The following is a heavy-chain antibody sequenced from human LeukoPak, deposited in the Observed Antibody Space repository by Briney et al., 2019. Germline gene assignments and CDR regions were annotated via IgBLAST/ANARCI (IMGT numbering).Heavy chain of an antibody. V-gene: IGHV4-39*01. CDR2: MYYTGTT. CDR3: ARLFLAARHFDL. Sequence: SETLSLTCTVSGGSLSSNNYYWGWLRQPPGKGLEWLGSMYYTGTTYYNPSLKSRVTISADTSNNQFSLRLISVTAADTAVYCCARLFLAARHFDLWGQGTLVTVSS. J-gene: IGHJ4*02. D-gene: IGHD6-6*01. CDR1: GGSLSSNNYY.